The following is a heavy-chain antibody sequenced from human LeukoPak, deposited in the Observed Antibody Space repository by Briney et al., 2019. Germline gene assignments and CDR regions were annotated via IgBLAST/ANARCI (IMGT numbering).Heavy chain of an antibody. CDR1: GFTFSSSW. CDR2: TNSDGSDT. V-gene: IGHV3-74*01. J-gene: IGHJ4*02. D-gene: IGHD3-22*01. Sequence: GGSLRLSCAASGFTFSSSWMHWVRQAPGKGLVWASRTNSDGSDTSYADSVKGRFTISRDNAKNTLYLQISSLRAEDTALYYCARDLRYYYDSSGYPDYWGQGTLVTVSS. CDR3: ARDLRYYYDSSGYPDY.